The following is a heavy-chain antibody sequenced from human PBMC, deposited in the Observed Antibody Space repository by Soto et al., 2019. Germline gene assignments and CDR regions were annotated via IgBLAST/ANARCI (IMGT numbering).Heavy chain of an antibody. CDR1: GLTFTSYS. V-gene: IGHV3-48*02. CDR3: ARDRGYTYGFDF. D-gene: IGHD5-18*01. Sequence: EVQLVESGGGLIQHGGSLRLSCAASGLTFTSYSMNWVRQAPGKGLDWVSFISSSSSTIYYADSVKGRFTISRDNAKNSLYLQMNSLRDEDTAVYHCARDRGYTYGFDFWGQGALVTVSS. CDR2: ISSSSSTI. J-gene: IGHJ4*02.